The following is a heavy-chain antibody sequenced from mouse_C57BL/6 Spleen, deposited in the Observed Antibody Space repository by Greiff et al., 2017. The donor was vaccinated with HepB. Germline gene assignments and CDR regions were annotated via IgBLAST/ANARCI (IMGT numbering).Heavy chain of an antibody. CDR2: IYPRDGST. V-gene: IGHV1-78*01. CDR1: GYTFTDHT. CDR3: ARVSGVYYGYGPFAY. D-gene: IGHD2-2*01. J-gene: IGHJ3*01. Sequence: VQLQESDAELVKPGASVKISCKVSGYTFTDHTIHWMKQRPEQGLEWIGYIYPRDGSTKYNEKFKGKATLTADKSSSTAYMQLNSLTSEDSAVYFCARVSGVYYGYGPFAYWGQGTLVTVSA.